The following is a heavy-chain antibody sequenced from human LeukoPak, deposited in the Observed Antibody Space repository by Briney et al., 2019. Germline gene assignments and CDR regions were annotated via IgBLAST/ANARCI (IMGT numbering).Heavy chain of an antibody. CDR2: ISYDGSNK. J-gene: IGHJ4*02. CDR3: AKDAARMYSSGWYYFDY. Sequence: GRSLRLSCAASGFTFNTYAMHWVRRAPGKGLEWVAVISYDGSNKYYADSVKGRFTISRDNSKNTLYLQMNSLRAEDTAVYYCAKDAARMYSSGWYYFDYWGQGTLVTVSS. D-gene: IGHD6-19*01. CDR1: GFTFNTYA. V-gene: IGHV3-30*04.